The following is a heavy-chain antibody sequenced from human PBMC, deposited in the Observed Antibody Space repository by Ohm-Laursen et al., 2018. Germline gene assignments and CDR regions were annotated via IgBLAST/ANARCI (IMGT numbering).Heavy chain of an antibody. V-gene: IGHV4-31*03. J-gene: IGHJ4*02. CDR2: LYHSGST. CDR1: SGAINSGGSY. Sequence: TLSLTCTVSSGAINSGGSYWTWIRQHPRRGLEWIGSLYHSGSTFYNPSLESRLSILIDTSKNQFSLKLTSVTAADTALYYCARSGASTGLSEDWGQGALVTVSS. CDR3: ARSGASTGLSED. D-gene: IGHD1-1*01.